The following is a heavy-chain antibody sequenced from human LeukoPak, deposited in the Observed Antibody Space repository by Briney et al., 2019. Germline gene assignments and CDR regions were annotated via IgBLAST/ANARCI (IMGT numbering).Heavy chain of an antibody. J-gene: IGHJ4*02. CDR2: IKQDGSEK. CDR3: ASSYYYDGDY. D-gene: IGHD3-22*01. Sequence: GGSLRLSCAAPGFTFSSYWMSWVRQAPGKGLEWVANIKQDGSEKYYVDSVKGRFTISRDNAKNSLYLQMNSLRAEDAAVYYCASSYYYDGDYWGQGTLVTVSS. CDR1: GFTFSSYW. V-gene: IGHV3-7*01.